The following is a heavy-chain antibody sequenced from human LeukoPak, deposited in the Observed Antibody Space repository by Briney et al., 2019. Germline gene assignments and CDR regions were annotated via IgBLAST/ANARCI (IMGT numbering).Heavy chain of an antibody. J-gene: IGHJ3*02. D-gene: IGHD7-27*01. V-gene: IGHV1-2*02. Sequence: ASVKVSCKASGYTFTVNHMYWVRQAPGQGLEFLGWINPDSGGTNYAQRFQGRVTMTRDTSISTAYMELISLTSDDTAVYFCERELGINAFDIWDQGTMVTVSS. CDR1: GYTFTVNH. CDR3: ERELGINAFDI. CDR2: INPDSGGT.